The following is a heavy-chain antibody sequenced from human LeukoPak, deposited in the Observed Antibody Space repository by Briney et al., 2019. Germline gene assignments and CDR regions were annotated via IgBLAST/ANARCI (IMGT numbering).Heavy chain of an antibody. CDR3: ARVVSSGWYRAGYYYYMDV. CDR1: GGSISSYY. V-gene: IGHV4-59*01. D-gene: IGHD6-19*01. Sequence: PSETLSLTCTVSGGSISSYYWSWIRQPPGKGLEWIGYIYYSGSTNYNPSLKSRVTISVDTSKNQFSLKLSSVTAADTAVYYCARVVSSGWYRAGYYYYMDVWGKGTTVTVSS. J-gene: IGHJ6*03. CDR2: IYYSGST.